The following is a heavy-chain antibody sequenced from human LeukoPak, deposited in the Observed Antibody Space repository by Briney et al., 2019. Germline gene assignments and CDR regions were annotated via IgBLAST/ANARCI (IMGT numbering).Heavy chain of an antibody. D-gene: IGHD3-22*01. CDR3: ARGYQTSYYDRSGYLTYFDY. J-gene: IGHJ4*02. CDR1: GYTFTSYG. V-gene: IGHV1-18*01. CDR2: ISAFNGNT. Sequence: ASVKVSCEASGYTFTSYGITWVRQAPGQGLEWMGWISAFNGNTNYAQKFQGRVTMTTDTSTKIAYMELRSLRSDDTAVYYCARGYQTSYYDRSGYLTYFDYWGQGTLVTVSS.